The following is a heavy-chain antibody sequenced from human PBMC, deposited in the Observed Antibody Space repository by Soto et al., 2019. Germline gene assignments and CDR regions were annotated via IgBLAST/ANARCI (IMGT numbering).Heavy chain of an antibody. CDR1: GFTFSAYF. Sequence: ELQLVDSGGALVQPGESLRLSCAASGFTFSAYFMTWVRQAPGKGLEWVATIKQDGSKKYYVDSVKGRFTISRDNAKNTLYPEKKRRRAGDTVVYYFAIGGWLGCWGRGTLGTFSS. D-gene: IGHD6-19*01. CDR3: AIGGWLGC. J-gene: IGHJ4*02. V-gene: IGHV3-7*01. CDR2: IKQDGSKK.